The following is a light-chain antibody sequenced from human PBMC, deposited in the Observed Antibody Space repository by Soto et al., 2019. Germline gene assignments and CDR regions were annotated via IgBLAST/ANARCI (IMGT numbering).Light chain of an antibody. J-gene: IGKJ5*01. V-gene: IGKV3-20*01. CDR3: QQYGSSPIT. CDR2: AAS. Sequence: SVLTQSPGTLSLSPGESATLSCRASQSVSSSYLGWYQQKPGQAPRLLIYAASSRATGIPDRFSGSGSWKDFTLTISRLEPEDFAVYYCQQYGSSPITFGQGTRLEIK. CDR1: QSVSSSY.